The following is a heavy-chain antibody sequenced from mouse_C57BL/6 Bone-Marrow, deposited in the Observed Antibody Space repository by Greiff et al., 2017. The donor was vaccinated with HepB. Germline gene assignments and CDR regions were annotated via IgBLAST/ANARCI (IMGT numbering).Heavy chain of an antibody. CDR1: GYTFTSYT. CDR2: INPSSGYT. J-gene: IGHJ2*01. Sequence: VQLQQSGAELARPGASVKMSCKASGYTFTSYTMHWVKLRPGQGLEWIGYINPSSGYTKYNQKFKDKATLTADKSSSTAYMQLSSLTSEDSAVYYCAREGAYYGSSYGYWGQGTTLTVSS. D-gene: IGHD1-1*01. V-gene: IGHV1-4*01. CDR3: AREGAYYGSSYGY.